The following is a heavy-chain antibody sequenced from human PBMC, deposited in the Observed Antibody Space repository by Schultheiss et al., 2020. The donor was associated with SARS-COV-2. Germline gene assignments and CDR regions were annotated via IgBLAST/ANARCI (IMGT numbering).Heavy chain of an antibody. CDR2: IYYSGST. Sequence: GSLRLSCTVSGGSISSYYWSWIRQPPGKGLEWIGYIYYSGSTNYNPSLKSRVTISVDTSKNQFSLKLSSVTAADTAVYYCARALVAATGGFDYWGQGTLVTVSS. V-gene: IGHV4-59*12. J-gene: IGHJ4*02. CDR3: ARALVAATGGFDY. CDR1: GGSISSYY. D-gene: IGHD2-15*01.